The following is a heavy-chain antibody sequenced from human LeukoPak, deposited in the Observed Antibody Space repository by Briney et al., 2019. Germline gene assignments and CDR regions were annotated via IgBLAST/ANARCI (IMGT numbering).Heavy chain of an antibody. D-gene: IGHD6-19*01. V-gene: IGHV1-3*01. Sequence: ASVKVSCKASGYTFTSYAMQWVRQAPGQRLEWMGWINAGNGNTKYSQKFQGRVTITRDTSASTAYMELSSLRSEDTAVYYCARALGSGWYGLSPPDYWGQGTLVTVSS. CDR2: INAGNGNT. CDR3: ARALGSGWYGLSPPDY. J-gene: IGHJ4*02. CDR1: GYTFTSYA.